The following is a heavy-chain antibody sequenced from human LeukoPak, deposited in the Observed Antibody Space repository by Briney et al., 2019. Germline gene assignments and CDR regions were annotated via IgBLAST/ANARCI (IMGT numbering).Heavy chain of an antibody. V-gene: IGHV3-21*01. Sequence: GGSLRLSCAASGFTFSSYSMNWVRQAPGKGLEWVSSISSSSSSYIYYADSVKGRFTISRDNAKNSLYLQMSSLRAEDTAVYYCAREALSSGWVGGDWNYWGQGTLVTVSS. CDR2: ISSSSSSYI. D-gene: IGHD6-19*01. CDR1: GFTFSSYS. CDR3: AREALSSGWVGGDWNY. J-gene: IGHJ4*02.